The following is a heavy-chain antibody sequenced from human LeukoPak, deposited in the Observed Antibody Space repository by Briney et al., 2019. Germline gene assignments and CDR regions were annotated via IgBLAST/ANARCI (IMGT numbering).Heavy chain of an antibody. J-gene: IGHJ4*02. D-gene: IGHD5-18*01. CDR2: IYYSGST. CDR3: ARGRYIYGNAFDY. V-gene: IGHV4-38-2*02. CDR1: GYSISSGYY. Sequence: SETLSLTCTVSGYSISSGYYWGWIRQPPGKGLEWIGSIYYSGSTYYNPSLKSRVTISVDTSKNQFSLKLSSVTAADTAVYYCARGRYIYGNAFDYWGQGTLVTVSS.